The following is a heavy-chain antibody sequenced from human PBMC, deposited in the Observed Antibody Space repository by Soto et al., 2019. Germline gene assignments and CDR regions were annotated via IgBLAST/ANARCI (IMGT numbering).Heavy chain of an antibody. CDR3: ARGHLGITTTGTWYDFDY. J-gene: IGHJ4*02. Sequence: LSLTCTVSGDSISSYYWTWIRQPPGKGLEYIGYIYYSGRTYYNPSLKSRVTISVDTSKNLFSLKLSSVTAADTAVYYCARGHLGITTTGTWYDFDYWGQGTLVTVSS. V-gene: IGHV4-59*01. CDR1: GDSISSYY. CDR2: IYYSGRT. D-gene: IGHD2-15*01.